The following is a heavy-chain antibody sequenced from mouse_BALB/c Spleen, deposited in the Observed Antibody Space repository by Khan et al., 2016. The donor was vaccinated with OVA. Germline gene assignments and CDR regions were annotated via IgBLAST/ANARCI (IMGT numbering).Heavy chain of an antibody. CDR1: GYTFTNNG. Sequence: QIQLVQSGPELKKPGETVKISCKVSGYTFTNNGMNWVKLAPGKGFKWMGWINTYTGKPAYADDFKGRFAFSLETSASTTYLQTTDLKNEDTATYCWASVGYNGTMDYWGQGTTVTVSS. CDR3: ASVGYNGTMDY. V-gene: IGHV9-3-1*01. D-gene: IGHD2-14*01. CDR2: INTYTGKP. J-gene: IGHJ4*01.